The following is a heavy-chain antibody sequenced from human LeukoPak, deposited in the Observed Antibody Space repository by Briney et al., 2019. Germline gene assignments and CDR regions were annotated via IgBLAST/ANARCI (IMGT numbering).Heavy chain of an antibody. Sequence: RGSLRLSCAASGLTFSSYGMYWVRQAPGKGLEWVSYISFSGSNVHYADSVKGRFTISRDNSKSTLFLQMNSLRPEDTAVYYCAKPTAGSPTAAGLDYWGQGTLVTVSS. CDR1: GLTFSSYG. J-gene: IGHJ4*02. CDR2: ISFSGSNV. D-gene: IGHD4-17*01. CDR3: AKPTAGSPTAAGLDY. V-gene: IGHV3-30*02.